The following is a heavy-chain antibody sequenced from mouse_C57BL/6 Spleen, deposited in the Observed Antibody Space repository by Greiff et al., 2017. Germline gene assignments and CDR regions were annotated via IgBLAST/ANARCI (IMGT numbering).Heavy chain of an antibody. Sequence: QVQLQQPGTELVKPGASVKLSCKASGYTFTSYWMHWVKQRPGQGLEWIGNINPSNGGTNYNEKFKSKATMPVDKSSSTAYMQLSSLTSEDSAVYYCAREGTVVVPAGFAYWGQGTLVTVSA. CDR3: AREGTVVVPAGFAY. J-gene: IGHJ3*01. V-gene: IGHV1-53*01. D-gene: IGHD1-1*01. CDR2: INPSNGGT. CDR1: GYTFTSYW.